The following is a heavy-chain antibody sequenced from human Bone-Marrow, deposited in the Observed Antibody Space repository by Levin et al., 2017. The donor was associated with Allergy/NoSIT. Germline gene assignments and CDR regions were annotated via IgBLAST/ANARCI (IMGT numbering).Heavy chain of an antibody. J-gene: IGHJ4*01. Sequence: KISCKASGGPFNNYAFSWVRQAPGQGLEWLGGIIPIFGATNYAQKFQGRVTITADESTNTSSMELTSLRSEDTAVYYCARDSASGYSYGYDYWGQGTLITVSS. CDR3: ARDSASGYSYGYDY. D-gene: IGHD5-18*01. CDR2: IIPIFGAT. CDR1: GGPFNNYA. V-gene: IGHV1-69*01.